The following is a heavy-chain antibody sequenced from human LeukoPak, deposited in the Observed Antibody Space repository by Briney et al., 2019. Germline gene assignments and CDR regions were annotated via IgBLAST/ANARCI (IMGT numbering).Heavy chain of an antibody. CDR1: GASISSGGYY. CDR2: IYYSGST. D-gene: IGHD3-10*01. CDR3: ARSYRSSPEYFQH. V-gene: IGHV4-31*03. J-gene: IGHJ1*01. Sequence: SSETLSLTCNVSGASISSGGYYWSWSRQHPGKGLEWIGYIYYSGSTYYNPSLKSRVTISVDTSKNQFSLKLSSVTAADTAVYYCARSYRSSPEYFQHWGQGTLVTVSS.